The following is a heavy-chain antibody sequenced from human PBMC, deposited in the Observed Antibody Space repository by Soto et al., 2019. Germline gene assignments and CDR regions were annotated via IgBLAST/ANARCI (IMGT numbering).Heavy chain of an antibody. D-gene: IGHD2-21*01. CDR1: GGSISSSNW. V-gene: IGHV4-4*02. Sequence: SETLSLTCAVSGGSISSSNWWTWVRQPPGKGLEWIGEIYHSGSTNYNPSLKSRVTISVDKSKNEFSLKLTSVSAADTAVYFCAREERKGIISWFDPRGQGTPVTVSS. CDR2: IYHSGST. CDR3: AREERKGIISWFDP. J-gene: IGHJ5*02.